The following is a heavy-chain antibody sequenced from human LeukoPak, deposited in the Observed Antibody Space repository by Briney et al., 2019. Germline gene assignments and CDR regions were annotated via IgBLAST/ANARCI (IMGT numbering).Heavy chain of an antibody. CDR3: AKARGDISSAGYFDY. CDR1: GFTFSSYS. V-gene: IGHV3-48*01. D-gene: IGHD6-13*01. J-gene: IGHJ4*02. CDR2: ISSSSSTI. Sequence: GGSLRLSCAASGFTFSSYSMNWVRQAPGKGLEWVSYISSSSSTIYYADSVKGRFTISRDNAKNTLYLQMNSLRPEDTAVYYCAKARGDISSAGYFDYWGQGTLVTVSS.